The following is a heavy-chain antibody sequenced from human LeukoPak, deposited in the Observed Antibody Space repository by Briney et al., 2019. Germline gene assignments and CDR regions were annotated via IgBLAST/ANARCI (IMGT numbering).Heavy chain of an antibody. CDR1: GFTFENYW. CDR2: MKQDGSLE. J-gene: IGHJ4*02. D-gene: IGHD2-21*01. CDR3: ARWTGVIDS. V-gene: IGHV3-7*01. Sequence: PGGSLRLSCVGSGFTFENYWMHWVRQAPGKGPEWVANMKQDGSLEHYMDSVKGRFTISTDNANSSLILQMDSLRAEDTAVYYCARWTGVIDSWGQGTLVTVSS.